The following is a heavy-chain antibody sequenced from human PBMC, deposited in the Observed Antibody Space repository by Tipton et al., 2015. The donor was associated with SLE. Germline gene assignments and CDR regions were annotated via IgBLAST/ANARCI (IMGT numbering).Heavy chain of an antibody. Sequence: QSGAEVKKPGASVKVSCKASGYTFTSYEINWVRQATGQGLEWMGWMNPSSGNTVYAQKFQGRVTMTRNTSITTAYMELSSLRSEDTAVYYCAAHDFWCGCPHYIYYFAMNVWGQGTTVTVSS. J-gene: IGHJ6*02. CDR3: AAHDFWCGCPHYIYYFAMNV. CDR2: MNPSSGNT. D-gene: IGHD3-3*01. V-gene: IGHV1-8*01. CDR1: GYTFTSYE.